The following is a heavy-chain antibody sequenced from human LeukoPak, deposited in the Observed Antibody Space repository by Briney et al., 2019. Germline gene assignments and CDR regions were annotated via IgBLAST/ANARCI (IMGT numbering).Heavy chain of an antibody. CDR3: ARRMDSSSWYAGNDAFDI. CDR2: ISYDGSSK. Sequence: PGGSLRLSCAASGFTFSTYAMHWVRQAPGKGLEWVAVISYDGSSKYYADSVKGRFTISRDNSKNTLYLQMNSLRAEDTAVYYCARRMDSSSWYAGNDAFDIWGQGTMVTVSS. CDR1: GFTFSTYA. J-gene: IGHJ3*02. V-gene: IGHV3-30*04. D-gene: IGHD6-13*01.